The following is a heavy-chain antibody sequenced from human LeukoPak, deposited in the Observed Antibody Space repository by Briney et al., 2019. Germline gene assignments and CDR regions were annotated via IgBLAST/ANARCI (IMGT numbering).Heavy chain of an antibody. CDR2: IYYSGST. CDR1: GGSISSYY. Sequence: SETLSLTCTVSGGSISSYYWSWIRQPPGKGLEWIGYIYYSGSTNYNPFLKSRVTISVDTSKNQFSLKLSSVTAADTAVYYCAKMTYYYDSSGYYYSGYYYGMDVWGQGTTVTVSS. J-gene: IGHJ6*02. D-gene: IGHD3-22*01. V-gene: IGHV4-59*01. CDR3: AKMTYYYDSSGYYYSGYYYGMDV.